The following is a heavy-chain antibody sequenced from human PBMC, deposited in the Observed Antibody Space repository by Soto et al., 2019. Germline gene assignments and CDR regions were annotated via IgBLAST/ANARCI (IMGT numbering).Heavy chain of an antibody. CDR1: GYTFSNYD. J-gene: IGHJ4*02. CDR3: AKVSRKGSAIDFDY. D-gene: IGHD3-10*01. CDR2: VNPNNGDT. Sequence: QVQLVQSGAELKKPGASVKVSCKASGYTFSNYDMNWVRQATGQGPEGIGWVNPNNGDTGYAQKFHGRVTLTTDISTTTAYMELTSLRSEDTAIYYCAKVSRKGSAIDFDYWGQGTLITVSS. V-gene: IGHV1-8*01.